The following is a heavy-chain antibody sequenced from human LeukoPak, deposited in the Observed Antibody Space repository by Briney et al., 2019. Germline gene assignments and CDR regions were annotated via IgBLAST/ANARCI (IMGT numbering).Heavy chain of an antibody. D-gene: IGHD3-10*01. CDR3: ALGSGSLYFDY. CDR2: MNPNSGNT. J-gene: IGHJ4*02. V-gene: IGHV1-8*01. CDR1: GYTFTSYD. Sequence: ASVNVSCKASGYTFTSYDINWVRQATGQGLEWMGWMNPNSGNTGYAQKFQGRVTMTRNTSISTAYMELSSLRSDDTAVYYCALGSGSLYFDYWGQGTLVTVSS.